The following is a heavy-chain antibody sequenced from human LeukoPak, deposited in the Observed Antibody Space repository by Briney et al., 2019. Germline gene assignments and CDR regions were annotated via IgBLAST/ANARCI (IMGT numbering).Heavy chain of an antibody. CDR2: IYYSGST. CDR1: GGSINGFY. D-gene: IGHD3-9*01. Sequence: SETLSLTCTVSGGSINGFYWSWIRQPPGKGLEWIGYIYYSGSTNYNPSLKSRVTISVDTSKNQFSLKLSSVTAADTAVYYCARVRYFRDAFDIWGQGTMVTVSS. CDR3: ARVRYFRDAFDI. V-gene: IGHV4-59*01. J-gene: IGHJ3*02.